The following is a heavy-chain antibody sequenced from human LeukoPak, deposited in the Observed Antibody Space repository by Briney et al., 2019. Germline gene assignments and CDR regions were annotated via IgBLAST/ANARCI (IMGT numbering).Heavy chain of an antibody. CDR3: ARDYTGQSDY. D-gene: IGHD3-16*01. CDR1: GFTFRHSW. CDR2: IKSDGSGT. Sequence: GGSLRLSCAVSGFTFRHSWMHWVRHAPGKGLVWVSRIKSDGSGTLYADSVKGRFTISRDTAKNTLYLQMNSPRAEDTAVYYCARDYTGQSDYGGRGTRVSVST. J-gene: IGHJ4*02. V-gene: IGHV3-74*01.